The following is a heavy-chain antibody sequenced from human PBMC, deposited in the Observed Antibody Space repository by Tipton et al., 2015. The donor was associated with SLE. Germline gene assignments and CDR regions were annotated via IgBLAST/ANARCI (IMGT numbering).Heavy chain of an antibody. CDR2: IYYSGST. D-gene: IGHD5-18*01. CDR1: GASVSSGSYY. CDR3: ARMRGHREFIPSNSGFDP. V-gene: IGHV4-31*03. J-gene: IGHJ5*02. Sequence: TLSLTCSVSGASVSSGSYYWSWIRQPPGKGLYYIGYIYYSGSTFYNPSLKSRVTMSIDTSKNQFSLKLTSVTAADTATYYCARMRGHREFIPSNSGFDPWGQGTLVTVSS.